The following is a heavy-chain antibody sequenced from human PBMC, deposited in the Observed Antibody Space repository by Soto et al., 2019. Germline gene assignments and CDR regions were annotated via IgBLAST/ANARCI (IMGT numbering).Heavy chain of an antibody. D-gene: IGHD1-26*01. Sequence: GGSLRLSCAASGFTFSSYSMNWVRQAPGKGLEWVSYISSSSSTIYYADSVKGRFTISRDNAKNSLYLQMNSLRDEDTAVYYYARDTKPASGSYHPYAFDIWGQGTMVTVSS. V-gene: IGHV3-48*02. CDR2: ISSSSSTI. J-gene: IGHJ3*02. CDR1: GFTFSSYS. CDR3: ARDTKPASGSYHPYAFDI.